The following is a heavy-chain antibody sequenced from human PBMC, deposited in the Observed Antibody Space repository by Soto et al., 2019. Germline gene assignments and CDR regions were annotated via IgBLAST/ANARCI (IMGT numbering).Heavy chain of an antibody. V-gene: IGHV1-18*01. Sequence: ASVNLSCQPSGYTFTNYGYSLVRQAPGQGLEWMGWISTHNGNTVYAQKFQDRVTMTTDTSTSTAYMELKSLIPDDTATYYCARDCSSSACSTYQWGQGTPVTVSS. CDR1: GYTFTNYG. D-gene: IGHD2-2*01. J-gene: IGHJ4*02. CDR2: ISTHNGNT. CDR3: ARDCSSSACSTYQ.